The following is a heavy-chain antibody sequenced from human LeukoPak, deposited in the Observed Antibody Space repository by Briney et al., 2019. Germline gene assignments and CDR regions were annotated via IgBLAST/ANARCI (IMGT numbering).Heavy chain of an antibody. CDR3: ARGGFWSGYYSGYYYYMDV. V-gene: IGHV1-69*05. D-gene: IGHD3-3*01. CDR2: IIPIFGTA. Sequence: GASVKVSCKASGGTFSSYAISWVRQAPGQGLEWMGGIIPIFGTANYAQKFQGRVTITTDESTSTAYMELSSLRSEDTAVYYCARGGFWSGYYSGYYYYMDVWGKGTTVTVSS. CDR1: GGTFSSYA. J-gene: IGHJ6*03.